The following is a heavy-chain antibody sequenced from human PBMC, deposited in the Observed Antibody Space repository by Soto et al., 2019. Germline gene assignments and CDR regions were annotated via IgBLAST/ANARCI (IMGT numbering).Heavy chain of an antibody. CDR2: MNPNSGNT. D-gene: IGHD3-16*01. CDR3: ASIMTTTDYYYYMDV. Sequence: ASVKVSCKASGYTFTSYDINWVRQATGQGLEWMGWMNPNSGNTGYAQKFQGRVTMTRNTSISTAYMELSSLRSEDTAVYYCASIMTTTDYYYYMDVWGKGTTVTVSS. J-gene: IGHJ6*03. CDR1: GYTFTSYD. V-gene: IGHV1-8*01.